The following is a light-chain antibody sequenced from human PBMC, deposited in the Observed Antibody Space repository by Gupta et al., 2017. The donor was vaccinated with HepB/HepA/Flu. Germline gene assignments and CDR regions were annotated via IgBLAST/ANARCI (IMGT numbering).Light chain of an antibody. CDR3: STWDDSLVGL. Sequence: QPVLPPPPSASGPPVQRVTISCSGSRSNIGNNHVYWYQKLPGTAPKLLIYRTYGRPAGGPDRFSGSKSGTSASLAISGLRSEDEADYYCSTWDDSLVGLFGGGTKLTVL. J-gene: IGLJ3*02. V-gene: IGLV1-47*01. CDR2: RTY. CDR1: RSNIGNNH.